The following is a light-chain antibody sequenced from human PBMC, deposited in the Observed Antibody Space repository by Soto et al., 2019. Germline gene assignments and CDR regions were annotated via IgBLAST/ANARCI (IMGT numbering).Light chain of an antibody. CDR2: DAS. V-gene: IGKV1-5*01. Sequence: DVQMTQSPSTVSASLGDRVTITCRASQNVDDSLAWYQQRPGKAPKLLIYDASILQSGVPSRFISSGFGTEFTLTINCLPPDDFAVYFCQHFHTKPITFGQGTRIDIK. CDR1: QNVDDS. J-gene: IGKJ5*01. CDR3: QHFHTKPIT.